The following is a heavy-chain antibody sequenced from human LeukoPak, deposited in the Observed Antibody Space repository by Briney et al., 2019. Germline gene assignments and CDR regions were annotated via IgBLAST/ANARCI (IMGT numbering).Heavy chain of an antibody. CDR2: ISSSSSTI. CDR1: KFPFSSYS. J-gene: IGHJ3*02. V-gene: IGHV3-48*04. D-gene: IGHD3-22*01. CDR3: ARNKYYYDSSGYRDAFDI. Sequence: PGGSLRLSCAASKFPFSSYSMNWVRQAPGKGLEWVSYISSSSSTIYYADSVKGRFTISRDNAKNSLYLQMNSLRAEDTAVYYCARNKYYYDSSGYRDAFDIWGQGTMVTVSS.